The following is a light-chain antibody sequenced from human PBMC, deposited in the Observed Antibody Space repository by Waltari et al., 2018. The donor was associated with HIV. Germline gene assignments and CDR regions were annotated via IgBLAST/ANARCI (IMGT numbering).Light chain of an antibody. Sequence: QSLLTQPPSASGTPGQRVTISCSGRSSNVGGNIVDWYQQFPGTAPKFLISSHNQRPTGVPHLFSGSKAGTSVLLATMGLQPEDAADDYFAPWEDRLSGWVFGGGTKLTVL. CDR1: SSNVGGNI. CDR3: APWEDRLSGWV. V-gene: IGLV1-44*01. J-gene: IGLJ3*02. CDR2: SHN.